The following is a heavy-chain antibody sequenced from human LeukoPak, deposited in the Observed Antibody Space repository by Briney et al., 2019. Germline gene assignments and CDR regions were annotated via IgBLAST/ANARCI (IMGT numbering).Heavy chain of an antibody. Sequence: SETLSLTCTVSGGSISSYYWSWIRQFPGKGLEWIGYIYYSGSTNYNPSLKSRVTISLDTSRNQFSLKLTSVTAADTAVYYCAKSNGYGLADIWGQGTMVTVSS. CDR3: AKSNGYGLADI. J-gene: IGHJ3*02. V-gene: IGHV4-59*12. CDR1: GGSISSYY. CDR2: IYYSGST. D-gene: IGHD6-13*01.